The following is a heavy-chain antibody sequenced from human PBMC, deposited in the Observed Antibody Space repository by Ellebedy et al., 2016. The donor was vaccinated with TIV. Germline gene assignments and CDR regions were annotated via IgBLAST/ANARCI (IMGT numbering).Heavy chain of an antibody. Sequence: GESLKISCAASGFTFSDYHMNWVRQAPGKGLEWVSSIIVGGSTYDADSVKGRFILSRDNAENSLYLQMNSLRAEDTAVYYCARAGSSGWEAYFDLWGRGTLVTVSS. V-gene: IGHV3-69-1*01. D-gene: IGHD6-19*01. CDR3: ARAGSSGWEAYFDL. CDR1: GFTFSDYH. CDR2: IIVGGST. J-gene: IGHJ2*01.